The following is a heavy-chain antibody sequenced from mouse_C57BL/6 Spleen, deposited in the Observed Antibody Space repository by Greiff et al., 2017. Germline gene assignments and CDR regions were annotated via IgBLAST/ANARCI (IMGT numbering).Heavy chain of an antibody. V-gene: IGHV1-54*01. Sequence: VQLQESGAELVRPGTSVKVSCKASGYAFTNYLIEWVKQRPGQGLEWIGVINPGSGGTNYNEKFKGKATLTADKSSSTAYMQLSSLTSEDSAVYFCARRPDYYGSSYFDYWGQGTTLTVSS. CDR2: INPGSGGT. CDR3: ARRPDYYGSSYFDY. D-gene: IGHD1-1*01. J-gene: IGHJ2*01. CDR1: GYAFTNYL.